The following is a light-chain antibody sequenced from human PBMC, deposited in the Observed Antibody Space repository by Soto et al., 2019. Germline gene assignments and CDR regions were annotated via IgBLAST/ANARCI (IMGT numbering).Light chain of an antibody. CDR2: DNN. V-gene: IGLV1-40*01. Sequence: QPVLTQPPSVSGAPGQRVTISCTGTRSNIGAGFDVHWYQQLPGTAPKLLIYDNNNRPSGVPDRFSGSKSGTSASLAITGLQAEDEADYYGQSYGGSLSGPVVFGGGTKLTGL. J-gene: IGLJ2*01. CDR3: QSYGGSLSGPVV. CDR1: RSNIGAGFD.